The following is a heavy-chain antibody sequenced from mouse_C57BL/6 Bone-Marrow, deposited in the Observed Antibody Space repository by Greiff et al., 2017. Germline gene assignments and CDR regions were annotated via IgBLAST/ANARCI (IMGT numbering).Heavy chain of an antibody. Sequence: QVQLQQSGAELVRPGASVKLSCKASGYTFTDYYINWVKQRPGQGLEWIARIYPGSGNTYYNEKFKGKATLTAEKSSSTAYMQLSSLTSEDSAVYFCAREENYGDWFAYWGQGTLVTVSA. D-gene: IGHD2-13*01. CDR3: AREENYGDWFAY. CDR2: IYPGSGNT. V-gene: IGHV1-76*01. J-gene: IGHJ3*01. CDR1: GYTFTDYY.